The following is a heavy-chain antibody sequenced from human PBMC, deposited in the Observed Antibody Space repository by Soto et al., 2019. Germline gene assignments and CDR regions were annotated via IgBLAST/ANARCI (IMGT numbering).Heavy chain of an antibody. D-gene: IGHD1-1*01. Sequence: SETLTLTCAVYGGSFSGYYWSWIRQPPGKGLEWIGEINHSGSTNYNPSLKSRVTISVDTSKNQFSLKLSSVTAADTAVYYCVRDGTKTLRDWFDPWGQGISVTVSS. J-gene: IGHJ5*02. V-gene: IGHV4-34*01. CDR2: INHSGST. CDR3: VRDGTKTLRDWFDP. CDR1: GGSFSGYY.